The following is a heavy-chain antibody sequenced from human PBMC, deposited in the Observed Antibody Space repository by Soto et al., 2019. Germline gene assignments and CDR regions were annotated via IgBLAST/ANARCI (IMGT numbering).Heavy chain of an antibody. V-gene: IGHV4-39*01. Sequence: QLQLQESGPGLVAPSETLSLTCTVSGGSISSSGDYWGWIRQPPGKGLEWIGSVDYGVTTDYNPSLKSRVTIFADTSKNQFSLRLSSVTATDTAIYYCAKYTGNTMFDYWGRGTLVTVSS. CDR2: VDYGVTT. D-gene: IGHD3-10*01. CDR3: AKYTGNTMFDY. J-gene: IGHJ4*02. CDR1: GGSISSSGDY.